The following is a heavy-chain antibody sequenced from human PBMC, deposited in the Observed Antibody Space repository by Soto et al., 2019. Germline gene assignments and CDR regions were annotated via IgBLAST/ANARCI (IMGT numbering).Heavy chain of an antibody. D-gene: IGHD2-21*02. CDR3: AREGIADSGAFDI. CDR1: GFTFSDPY. CDR2: SRNKVHSYTT. J-gene: IGHJ3*02. V-gene: IGHV3-72*01. Sequence: EVQLVESGGGLVQPGGSLRLSCVASGFTFSDPYMDWVRQAPGKGLEWVGRSRNKVHSYTTEYAASVKGRFTISRDDSKQSLYLQMNSLKTEDTAVYFCAREGIADSGAFDIWGQGTLVAVSS.